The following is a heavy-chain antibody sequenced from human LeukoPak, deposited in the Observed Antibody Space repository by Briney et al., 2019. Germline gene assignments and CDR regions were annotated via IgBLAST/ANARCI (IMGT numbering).Heavy chain of an antibody. J-gene: IGHJ6*03. CDR2: IYYSGST. V-gene: IGHV4-59*01. CDR3: GRVNYYHYYMDV. CDR1: GGSISNYY. Sequence: MASETLPLTCTVSGGSISNYYWSWLRQPPGKGLEWIGYIYYSGSTRYNPSLKSRFTISVDTSKNQFSLKVSSVTAADTAVYYCGRVNYYHYYMDVWGKGTTVTVSS.